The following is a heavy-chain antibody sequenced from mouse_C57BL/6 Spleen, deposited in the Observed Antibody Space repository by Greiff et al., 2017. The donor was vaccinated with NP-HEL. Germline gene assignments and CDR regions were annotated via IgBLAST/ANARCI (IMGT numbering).Heavy chain of an antibody. CDR3: ARPHYYGSSLYWYFDV. CDR1: GYTFTSYW. J-gene: IGHJ1*03. V-gene: IGHV1-52*01. D-gene: IGHD1-1*01. CDR2: IDPSDSET. Sequence: QVQLQQPGAELVRPGSSVKLSCKASGYTFTSYWMHWVKQRPIQGLEWIGNIDPSDSETHYNQKFKDKATLTVDKSSSTAYMQLSSLTSEDSAVYYCARPHYYGSSLYWYFDVWGTGTTVTVSS.